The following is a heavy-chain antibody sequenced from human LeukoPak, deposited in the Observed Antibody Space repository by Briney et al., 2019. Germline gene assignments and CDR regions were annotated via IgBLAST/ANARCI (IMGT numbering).Heavy chain of an antibody. Sequence: GGSLRLSCAASGFTFSSYWMHWVRQAPGKGLVWVSRINSDGSITSYADSVKGRFTISTANAKNTLYLQRNSLRAEDTAVYYCARAYTTVTTIQVYWGQGTLVTVSS. CDR3: ARAYTTVTTIQVY. D-gene: IGHD4-11*01. V-gene: IGHV3-74*01. CDR2: INSDGSIT. CDR1: GFTFSSYW. J-gene: IGHJ4*02.